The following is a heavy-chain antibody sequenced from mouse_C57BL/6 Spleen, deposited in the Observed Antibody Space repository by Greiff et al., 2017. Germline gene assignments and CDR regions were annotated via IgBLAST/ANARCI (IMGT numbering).Heavy chain of an antibody. CDR3: ARLGGNYPYYFDY. CDR1: GYTFTSYW. J-gene: IGHJ2*01. Sequence: QVQLQQPGAELVMPGASVKLSCKASGYTFTSYWMHWVKQRPGQGLEWIGEIDPSDSYTNYNQKFKGKSTLTVDKSSSTAYMQLSSLTSEDSAVYYCARLGGNYPYYFDYWGQGTTLTVSS. V-gene: IGHV1-69*01. CDR2: IDPSDSYT. D-gene: IGHD2-1*01.